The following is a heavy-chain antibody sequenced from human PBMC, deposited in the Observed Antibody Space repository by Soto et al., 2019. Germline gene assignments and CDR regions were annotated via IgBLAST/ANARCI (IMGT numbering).Heavy chain of an antibody. J-gene: IGHJ5*02. V-gene: IGHV1-18*01. D-gene: IGHD2-2*01. CDR1: AYTFTNYG. CDR2: VSTYNGDT. CDR3: ARGYCNSPSCSGRDWFDP. Sequence: QVHLVQSGAEVKKPGASVKVSCKASAYTFTNYGINWVRQAPGQGLEWMGWVSTYNGDTKYAQKLQGRGTMTTDTSTSTANMELRSLISDDTAVYYCARGYCNSPSCSGRDWFDPWGQGTLVTVSP.